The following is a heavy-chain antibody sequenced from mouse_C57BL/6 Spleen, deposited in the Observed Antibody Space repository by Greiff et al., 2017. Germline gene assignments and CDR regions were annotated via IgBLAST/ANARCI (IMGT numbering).Heavy chain of an antibody. CDR3: TTLDYDYDRYFDV. J-gene: IGHJ1*03. D-gene: IGHD2-4*01. Sequence: VHVKQSGAELVRPGASVKLSCTASGFNIKDDYMHWVKQRPEQGLEWIGWIDPENGDTEYASKFQGKATITADTSSNTAYLQLSSLTSEDTAVYYCTTLDYDYDRYFDVWGTGTTVTVSS. CDR1: GFNIKDDY. V-gene: IGHV14-4*01. CDR2: IDPENGDT.